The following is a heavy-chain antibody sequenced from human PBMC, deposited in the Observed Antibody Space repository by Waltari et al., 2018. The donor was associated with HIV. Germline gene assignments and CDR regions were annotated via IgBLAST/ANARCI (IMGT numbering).Heavy chain of an antibody. CDR3: ARVLRFRAAAGTIYFDY. CDR2: INHSGST. D-gene: IGHD6-13*01. CDR1: GGSFSGYY. V-gene: IGHV4-34*01. J-gene: IGHJ4*02. Sequence: QVQLQQWGAGLLKPSETLSLTCAVYGGSFSGYYWSWIRQPPGKGLEWIGEINHSGSTNYNPSLKSRVTISVDTSKNQFSLNLSSVTAADTAVYYCARVLRFRAAAGTIYFDYWGQGTLVTVSS.